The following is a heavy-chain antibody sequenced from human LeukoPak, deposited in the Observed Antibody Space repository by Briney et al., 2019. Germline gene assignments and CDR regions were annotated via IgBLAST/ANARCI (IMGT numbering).Heavy chain of an antibody. D-gene: IGHD2-2*01. J-gene: IGHJ4*02. CDR3: ASNPTQWYCSSTSCHPYYFDY. CDR1: GRTFSSYA. V-gene: IGHV1-69*13. Sequence: SVKVSCKASGRTFSSYAISWVRQAPGQGLEWMGGIIPIFGTANYAQKFQGRVTITADESTSTAYMELSSLRSEDTAVYYCASNPTQWYCSSTSCHPYYFDYWGQGTLVTVSS. CDR2: IIPIFGTA.